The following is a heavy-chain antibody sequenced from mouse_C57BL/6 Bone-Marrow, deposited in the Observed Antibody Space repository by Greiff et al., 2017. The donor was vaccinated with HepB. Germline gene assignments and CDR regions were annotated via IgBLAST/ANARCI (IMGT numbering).Heavy chain of an antibody. D-gene: IGHD2-14*01. J-gene: IGHJ2*01. CDR1: GYSITSGYY. V-gene: IGHV3-6*01. CDR3: ARDLYYRNY. CDR2: ISYDGSN. Sequence: EVQRVESGPGLVKPSQSLSLTCSVTGYSITSGYYWNWIRQFPGNKLEWMGYISYDGSNNYNPSLKNRISITRDTSKNQFFLKLNSVTTEDTATYYCARDLYYRNYWGQGTTLTVSS.